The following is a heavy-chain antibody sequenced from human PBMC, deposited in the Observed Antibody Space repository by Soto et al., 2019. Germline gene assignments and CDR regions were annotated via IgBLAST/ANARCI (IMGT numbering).Heavy chain of an antibody. CDR1: GFTFSSYA. CDR3: AKGQLELPYYYYGMDV. D-gene: IGHD1-7*01. V-gene: IGHV3-23*01. CDR2: ISGGGGST. Sequence: GGSLRLSCGASGFTFSSYAMSWVRQAPGKGLEWVSAISGGGGSTYYADSVKGRFTISRDNSKNTLYLQMNSLRAEDTAVYYCAKGQLELPYYYYGMDVWGQGTTVTVSS. J-gene: IGHJ6*02.